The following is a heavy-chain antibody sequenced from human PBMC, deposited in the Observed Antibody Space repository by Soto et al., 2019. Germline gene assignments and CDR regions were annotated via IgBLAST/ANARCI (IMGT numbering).Heavy chain of an antibody. V-gene: IGHV4-30-2*01. CDR1: GGSISSGAYS. CDR2: IYHSGST. Sequence: SETLCLTCAASGGSISSGAYSWSWLRQPPGKGLEWIGHIYHSGSTYYNPSLKSRVTISVDRSKNQFSLKLSSVTAADTAVYYCARGTPHYYGSGQNWFGPWGQGTLVTVSS. J-gene: IGHJ5*02. CDR3: ARGTPHYYGSGQNWFGP. D-gene: IGHD3-10*01.